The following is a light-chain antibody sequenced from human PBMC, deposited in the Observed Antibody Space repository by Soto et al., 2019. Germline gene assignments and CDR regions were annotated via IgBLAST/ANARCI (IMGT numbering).Light chain of an antibody. CDR2: GAS. CDR3: QQFGSSPPWT. J-gene: IGKJ1*01. CDR1: QSVSSSY. Sequence: EIGLTQSPGTLSLSPGERATLSCRASQSVSSSYLAWYQQKPGQAPRLLIYGASSRATGIPDRFSGSGSGTDFTLTIIRLEPEDFAVYYCQQFGSSPPWTFGQGTKVDIK. V-gene: IGKV3-20*01.